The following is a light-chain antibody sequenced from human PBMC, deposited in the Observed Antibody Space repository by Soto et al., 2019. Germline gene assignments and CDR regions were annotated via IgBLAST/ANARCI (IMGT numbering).Light chain of an antibody. CDR1: QSIGTW. Sequence: DIQMTQSPSTLSASVGDRVTITCRASQSIGTWLAWYQHRPGKAPSLLIYAASTLRSGVPSRFRGTGSVTEFTLTITSLQADDFATYDDQQSYTYPLTFGQGTRLDIK. CDR3: QQSYTYPLT. V-gene: IGKV1-5*01. J-gene: IGKJ5*01. CDR2: AAS.